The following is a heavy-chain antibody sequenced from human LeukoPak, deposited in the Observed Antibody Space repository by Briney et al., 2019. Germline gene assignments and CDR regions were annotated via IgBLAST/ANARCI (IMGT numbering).Heavy chain of an antibody. CDR2: IYHSGST. J-gene: IGHJ5*02. D-gene: IGHD3-10*01. CDR1: GGSISSGGYS. V-gene: IGHV4-30-2*01. Sequence: KSSETLSLTCAVSGGSISSGGYSWSWIRQPPGKGLEWIGYIYHSGSTYYNPSLKSRVTISVDRSKNQLSLKLSSVTAADTAVYYCAREVRGGLADPWGQGTLVTVSS. CDR3: AREVRGGLADP.